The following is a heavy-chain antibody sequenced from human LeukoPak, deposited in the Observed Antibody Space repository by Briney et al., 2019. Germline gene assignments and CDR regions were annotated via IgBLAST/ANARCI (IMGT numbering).Heavy chain of an antibody. J-gene: IGHJ4*02. CDR3: ARGVDTSGWPFDY. CDR2: ISDSANKI. V-gene: IGHV3-48*03. CDR1: GFSFSRYE. D-gene: IGHD6-19*01. Sequence: GGSLRLSCAASGFSFSRYEMNWVRQAPGKGLEWVSYISDSANKIYYADSVKGRFTISRNNAQNSLYLQINSLRAEDTAVYYCARGVDTSGWPFDYWGQGTLVTVSS.